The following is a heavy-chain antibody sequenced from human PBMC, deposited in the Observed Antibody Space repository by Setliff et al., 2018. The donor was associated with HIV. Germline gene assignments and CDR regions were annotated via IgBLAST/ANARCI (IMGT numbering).Heavy chain of an antibody. V-gene: IGHV1-3*03. J-gene: IGHJ6*02. CDR1: GYTFTNYA. CDR3: ARGKGVGGVIITGGLDV. CDR2: INAGNGNT. Sequence: ASVKVSCKASGYTFTNYAMHWLRRAPGQRLEWMGWINAGNGNTRYSQEFHDRVTMTRDTSITTLYMELSSLTSEDTAVYYCARGKGVGGVIITGGLDVWGQGTTVTVSS. D-gene: IGHD3-16*01.